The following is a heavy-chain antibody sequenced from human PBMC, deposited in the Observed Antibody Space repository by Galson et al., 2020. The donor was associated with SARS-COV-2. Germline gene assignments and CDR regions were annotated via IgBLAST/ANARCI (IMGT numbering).Heavy chain of an antibody. J-gene: IGHJ6*03. V-gene: IGHV4-61*02. CDR1: GGSISSGSYY. D-gene: IGHD3-3*01. CDR3: ASSTYYDFWSGYYFAPDFYYYYMDV. CDR2: IYTSGST. Sequence: SETLSLTCTVSGGSISSGSYYWSWIRQPAGKGLEWIGRIYTSGSTNYNPSLKSRVTISVDTSKNQYSLKLSAVTAADTAVYYCASSTYYDFWSGYYFAPDFYYYYMDVWGKGTTVTVS.